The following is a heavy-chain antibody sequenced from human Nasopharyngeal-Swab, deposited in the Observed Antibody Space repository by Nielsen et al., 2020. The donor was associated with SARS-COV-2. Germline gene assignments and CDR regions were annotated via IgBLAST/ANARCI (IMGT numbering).Heavy chain of an antibody. Sequence: SGPTLVKPTETLTLTCTVSGFSLSNARMGVSWIRQPPGKALEWLAHISSNDEKSYSTSLKTRLTISKDTSKSQVVLTMTNMDPVDTATYYCARILRGWLSGSGPGGFDYWGQGTLVTVSS. D-gene: IGHD3-10*01. CDR2: ISSNDEK. CDR1: GFSLSNARMG. CDR3: ARILRGWLSGSGPGGFDY. J-gene: IGHJ4*02. V-gene: IGHV2-26*01.